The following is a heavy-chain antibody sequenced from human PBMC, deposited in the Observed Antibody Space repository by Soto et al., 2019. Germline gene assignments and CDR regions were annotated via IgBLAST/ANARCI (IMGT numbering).Heavy chain of an antibody. D-gene: IGHD3-22*01. CDR2: ISYDGSNK. J-gene: IGHJ4*02. V-gene: IGHV3-30-3*01. CDR1: GFTFSSYA. Sequence: QVQLVESGGGVVQPGRSLRLSCAASGFTFSSYAMHWVRQAPGKGLEWVTVISYDGSNKYYADSVKGRFTISRDNSENTLFLQMNSLRAEDTAVYYCARGEADYYDSSGFAYWGQGTLVTVSS. CDR3: ARGEADYYDSSGFAY.